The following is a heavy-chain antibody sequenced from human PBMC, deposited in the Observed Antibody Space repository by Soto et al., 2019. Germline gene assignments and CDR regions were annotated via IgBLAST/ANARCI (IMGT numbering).Heavy chain of an antibody. Sequence: PSGSPSLTSSVCGGSVCIKYGGWIRQSPDKGLEWLGYVFYGGTDYNPSLEGRVSMSVETPKSQFSLKLTSVTAADTAVYYCASYRGAFYFDSWGQGIQVTVSS. V-gene: IGHV4-59*02. CDR1: GGSVCIKY. J-gene: IGHJ4*02. D-gene: IGHD4-4*01. CDR2: VFYGGT. CDR3: ASYRGAFYFDS.